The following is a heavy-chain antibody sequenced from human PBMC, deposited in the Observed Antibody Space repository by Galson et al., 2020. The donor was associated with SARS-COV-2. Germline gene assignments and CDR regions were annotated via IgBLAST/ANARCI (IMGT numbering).Heavy chain of an antibody. CDR2: NYTSKRT. J-gene: IGHJ3*02. CDR3: ARVVHRACDI. Sequence: SATLSLNCPASGAPIHYCTNTWTCIRQPAGKGQEWLERNYTSKRTSYNPSIQSRLTMSIDTSRTQLYLKVNSVAAADSAVYYCARVVHRACDIWGLGTAGTVSS. CDR1: GAPIHYCTNT. V-gene: IGHV4-61*02.